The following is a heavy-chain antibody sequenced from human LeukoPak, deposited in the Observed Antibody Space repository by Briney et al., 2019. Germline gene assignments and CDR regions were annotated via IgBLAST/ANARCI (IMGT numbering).Heavy chain of an antibody. CDR1: GFTFSRYG. CDR3: ATYLRSGPIDS. D-gene: IGHD2-2*02. Sequence: PGGSLRLSCAASGFTFSRYGMSWVRQAPGKGLEWVSAISGSGGRTYYADSAKGRFTISRDNSKNTLYLQMNNLRGEDTAVYYCATYLRSGPIDSWGQGTLVTVSS. V-gene: IGHV3-23*01. CDR2: ISGSGGRT. J-gene: IGHJ4*02.